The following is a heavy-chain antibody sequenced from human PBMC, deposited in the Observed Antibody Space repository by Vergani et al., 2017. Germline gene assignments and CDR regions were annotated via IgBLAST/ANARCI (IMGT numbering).Heavy chain of an antibody. V-gene: IGHV1-24*01. J-gene: IGHJ4*02. Sequence: QVQLVQSGSEVRKPGASVKVSCQVSGYSLTELTIHWVRQAPGKGLEWMGGFDPEHGEVTFAHHIQGRVTMTEDRSTDTAYMELSSLGPEDTALYYCAIVSDYYGSIGYYLDYWGQGTLVTVSS. CDR1: GYSLTELT. CDR3: AIVSDYYGSIGYYLDY. D-gene: IGHD3-22*01. CDR2: FDPEHGEV.